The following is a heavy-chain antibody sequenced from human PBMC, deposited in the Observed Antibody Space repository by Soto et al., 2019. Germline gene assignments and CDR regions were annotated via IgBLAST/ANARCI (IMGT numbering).Heavy chain of an antibody. V-gene: IGHV4-31*11. CDR2: ISYSGST. D-gene: IGHD3-10*01. CDR1: GGSISSGGYS. Sequence: SETLSLTCAVSGGSISSGGYSWSWIRQPPGKGLEWIGHISYSGSTYYNTSLKSRVTISVDTSKNQFSLKLSSVTAADTAVYYCARVFGFGGMDVWGQGTTVTVSS. J-gene: IGHJ6*02. CDR3: ARVFGFGGMDV.